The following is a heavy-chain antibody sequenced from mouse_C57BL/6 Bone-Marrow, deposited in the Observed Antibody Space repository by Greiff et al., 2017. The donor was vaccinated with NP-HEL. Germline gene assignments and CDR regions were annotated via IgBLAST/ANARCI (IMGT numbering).Heavy chain of an antibody. CDR3: ARVGRGSYDYGVGVMDY. V-gene: IGHV1-80*01. CDR2: IYPGDGDT. J-gene: IGHJ4*01. Sequence: QVQLKQSGAELVKPGASVKISCKASGYAFSSYWMNWVKQRPGKGLEWIGQIYPGDGDTNYNGKFKGKATLTADKSSSTAYMQLSSLTSEDSAVYFCARVGRGSYDYGVGVMDYWGQGTSVTVSS. D-gene: IGHD2-4*01. CDR1: GYAFSSYW.